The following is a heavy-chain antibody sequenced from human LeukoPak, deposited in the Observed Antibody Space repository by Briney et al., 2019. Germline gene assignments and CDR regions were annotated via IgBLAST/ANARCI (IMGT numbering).Heavy chain of an antibody. D-gene: IGHD3-22*01. Sequence: GESLKISCKGSGYNFTNYWIGWVRQMPGKGLEWMGIIYPGDSDTRYSPSFQGQVTISADKSISTAYLQWSSLKASDTAMYYCARQRNYYDSSGWFDYWGQGTLVTVSS. CDR3: ARQRNYYDSSGWFDY. V-gene: IGHV5-51*01. CDR2: IYPGDSDT. CDR1: GYNFTNYW. J-gene: IGHJ4*02.